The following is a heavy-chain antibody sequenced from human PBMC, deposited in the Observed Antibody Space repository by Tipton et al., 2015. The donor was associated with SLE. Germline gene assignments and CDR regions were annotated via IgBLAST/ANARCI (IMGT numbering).Heavy chain of an antibody. CDR3: AKDRSYDFWSDQRGMDV. CDR1: GYTLTELS. Sequence: SGAEVKKPGASVKVSCKVSGYTLTELSMHWVRQAPGKGLEWVAFIRYDGSNKYYADSVKGRFTISRDNSKNTLYLQMNSLRAEDTAVYYCAKDRSYDFWSDQRGMDVWGQGTTVTVSS. V-gene: IGHV3-30*02. D-gene: IGHD3-3*01. J-gene: IGHJ6*02. CDR2: IRYDGSNK.